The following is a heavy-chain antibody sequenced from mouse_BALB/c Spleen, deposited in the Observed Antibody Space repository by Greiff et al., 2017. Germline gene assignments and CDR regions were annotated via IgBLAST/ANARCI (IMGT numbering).Heavy chain of an antibody. Sequence: VQLQQSGPGLVAPSQSLSITCTVSGFSLTSYGVSWVRQPPGKGLEWLGVIWGDGSTNYHSALISRLSISKDNSKSQVFLKLNSLQTDDTATYYCAKNLITTVVAKDYWYFDVWGAGTTVTVSS. V-gene: IGHV2-3*01. CDR1: GFSLTSYG. CDR3: AKNLITTVVAKDYWYFDV. CDR2: IWGDGST. J-gene: IGHJ1*01. D-gene: IGHD1-1*01.